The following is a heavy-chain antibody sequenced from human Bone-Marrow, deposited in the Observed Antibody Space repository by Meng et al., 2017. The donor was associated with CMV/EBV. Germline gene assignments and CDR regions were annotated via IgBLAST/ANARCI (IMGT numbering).Heavy chain of an antibody. J-gene: IGHJ4*02. CDR2: IYYTGNT. D-gene: IGHD6-6*01. CDR1: GGSTNNGGYY. V-gene: IGHV4-31*03. Sequence: SETLSLTCTVSGGSTNNGGYYCTWVRQHPGKGLEWIGYIYYTGNTYYSPSLKSRVSISIDTSKNQFSLRLSSVTAADTAVYYCAREGDSIAARRAFAYWGLGTRVTFSS. CDR3: AREGDSIAARRAFAY.